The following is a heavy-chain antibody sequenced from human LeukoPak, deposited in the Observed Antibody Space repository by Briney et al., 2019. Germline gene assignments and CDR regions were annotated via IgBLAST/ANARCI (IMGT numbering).Heavy chain of an antibody. V-gene: IGHV3-21*01. CDR2: ISSSSSYV. J-gene: IGHJ3*02. Sequence: GGSLRLSCAASGFTFSSYAMSWVRQAPGKGLEWVSSISSSSSYVYYADSVKGRFTISRDNAKNSLYLQMNSLRAEDTAVYYCAREMYYYDSSGYPLAFDIWGQGTMVTVSS. CDR1: GFTFSSYA. CDR3: AREMYYYDSSGYPLAFDI. D-gene: IGHD3-22*01.